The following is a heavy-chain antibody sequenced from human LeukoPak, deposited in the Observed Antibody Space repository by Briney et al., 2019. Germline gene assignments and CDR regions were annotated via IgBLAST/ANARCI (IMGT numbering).Heavy chain of an antibody. V-gene: IGHV4-59*08. J-gene: IGHJ5*02. CDR1: GGSMSSNY. CDR2: IHYSGST. D-gene: IGHD3-10*01. Sequence: PSETLSLTCTVSGGSMSSNYCSWIRQPPGKGLEFIGYIHYSGSTNYNPSLKPPVTISLDTSRNQVSLKLSSVTAADTAIYYCVRVHYSSGSLSSWFDPWGRGILVTVSS. CDR3: VRVHYSSGSLSSWFDP.